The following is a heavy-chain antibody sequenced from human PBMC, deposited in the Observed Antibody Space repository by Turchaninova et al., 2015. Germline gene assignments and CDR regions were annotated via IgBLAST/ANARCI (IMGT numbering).Heavy chain of an antibody. J-gene: IGHJ3*02. V-gene: IGHV4-39*01. CDR2: IDHSGST. Sequence: QLPLQESGPGLVKPSGRPSLPCPVSGGSTSSGSSYWGWIRQPPGKGLEWIGNIDHSGSTYYNPSLKSRVTIFVDTSRNQFSLKLSSVTAADTAVYYCARLPVNDAFDIWGQGTMVTVSS. CDR1: GGSTSSGSSY. D-gene: IGHD4-11*01. CDR3: ARLPVNDAFDI.